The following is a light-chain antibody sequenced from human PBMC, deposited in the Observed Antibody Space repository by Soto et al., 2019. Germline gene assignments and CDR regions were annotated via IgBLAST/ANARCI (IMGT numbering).Light chain of an antibody. Sequence: DIQLTQSPSTMAASVGDTVTITSRASQSISSWLAWYQQKPGKAPKLLIYDASSLESGVPSRFSGSGSGTEFTLTISSLQPDDFATYYCQQYNSYPITVGKGTRLANK. V-gene: IGKV1-5*01. J-gene: IGKJ5*01. CDR3: QQYNSYPIT. CDR1: QSISSW. CDR2: DAS.